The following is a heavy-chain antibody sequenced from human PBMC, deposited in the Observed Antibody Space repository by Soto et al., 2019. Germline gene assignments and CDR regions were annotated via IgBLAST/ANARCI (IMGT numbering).Heavy chain of an antibody. D-gene: IGHD5-18*01. CDR3: ARGRFAWIQLWFFDY. J-gene: IGHJ4*02. CDR2: ISAYNGNT. CDR1: GYTFTSYG. V-gene: IGHV1-18*01. Sequence: ASVKVSCKASGYTFTSYGISWVRQAPGQGLEWMGWISAYNGNTNYAQKLQGRVTMTTDTSTSTAYMELRSLRSDDTAVYYCARGRFAWIQLWFFDYRGQGTLVTVSS.